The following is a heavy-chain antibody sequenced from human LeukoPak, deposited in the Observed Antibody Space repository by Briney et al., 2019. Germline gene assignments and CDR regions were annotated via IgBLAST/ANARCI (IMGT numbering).Heavy chain of an antibody. D-gene: IGHD3-10*01. CDR3: ARGRGSGSYPSYYYYYYMDV. CDR2: IKQDGSEK. V-gene: IGHV3-7*01. J-gene: IGHJ6*03. Sequence: GGSLRLSCAASGFTFSSYWMSWVRQAPGKGLEWLANIKQDGSEKYYVDSVKGRFTISRDNAKDSLYLQMNSLRAEDTAVYYCARGRGSGSYPSYYYYYYMDVWGKGTTVTVSS. CDR1: GFTFSSYW.